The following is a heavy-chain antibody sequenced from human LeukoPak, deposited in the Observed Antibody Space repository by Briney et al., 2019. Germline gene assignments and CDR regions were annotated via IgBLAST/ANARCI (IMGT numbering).Heavy chain of an antibody. J-gene: IGHJ4*02. CDR1: GFTFSSYW. V-gene: IGHV3-7*01. Sequence: HPGGSLRLSCAASGFTFSSYWMSWVRQAPGKGLEWVANIKQDGSEKYYVDSVKGRFTISRDNAGNSLYLQMNTLRAEDTAVYFCARDRWDLEYWGQGTLVTVPS. CDR2: IKQDGSEK. CDR3: ARDRWDLEY. D-gene: IGHD1-26*01.